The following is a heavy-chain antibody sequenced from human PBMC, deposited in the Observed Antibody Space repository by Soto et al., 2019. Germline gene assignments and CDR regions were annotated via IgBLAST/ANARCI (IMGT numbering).Heavy chain of an antibody. V-gene: IGHV3-7*05. J-gene: IGHJ4*02. CDR3: ARIGYSSSSNDF. D-gene: IGHD6-6*01. Sequence: EFQLVESGGGLVQPGGSLRLSCATSGFTFSNYWMTWVRQAPGKGLEWLANIKQDGGQTYYMDSVKGRFTVSRDNAKNSVYLQMNSLRAVDTAVYSCARIGYSSSSNDFWGRGTLVIVSS. CDR2: IKQDGGQT. CDR1: GFTFSNYW.